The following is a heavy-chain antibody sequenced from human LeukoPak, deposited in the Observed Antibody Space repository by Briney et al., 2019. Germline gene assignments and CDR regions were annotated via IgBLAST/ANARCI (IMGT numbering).Heavy chain of an antibody. CDR2: IKSNANGGTT. D-gene: IGHD5-18*01. CDR3: ATEYYRNGYNF. CDR1: GFAFSNYS. Sequence: PGGSLRLSCAASGFAFSNYSMNWIRQAPGKGLEWVGHIKSNANGGTTDYAAPVNGRFTISRDDSKNTVYLQMNSLKTEDTAVYFCATEYYRNGYNFWGQGTQVIVSS. J-gene: IGHJ4*02. V-gene: IGHV3-15*01.